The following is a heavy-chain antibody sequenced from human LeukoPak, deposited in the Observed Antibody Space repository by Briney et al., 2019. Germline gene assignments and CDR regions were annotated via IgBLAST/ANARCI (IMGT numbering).Heavy chain of an antibody. Sequence: SETLPLTCTVSGGSISNDYWSWIRQPPGKGLEWIGYIYYSGNTNYNPSLKSRVTISVDTSKNQFSLKLSSVTAADTAVYYCARHTDNWFEPWGQGTLVTVSS. CDR2: IYYSGNT. V-gene: IGHV4-59*08. CDR1: GGSISNDY. J-gene: IGHJ5*02. CDR3: ARHTDNWFEP.